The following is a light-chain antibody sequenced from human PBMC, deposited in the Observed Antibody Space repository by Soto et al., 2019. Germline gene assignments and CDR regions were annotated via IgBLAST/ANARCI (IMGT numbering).Light chain of an antibody. CDR3: QQYGSSPPYT. Sequence: EIVLTQSPGILSLSPGERATLSCRASQSVSSSYLAWYQQKPGQAPRLLIYGASNRATGIPDRFSASGSKTNFTLTISRLEPEDFPVYYCQQYGSSPPYTFGQGTKLEIK. CDR2: GAS. CDR1: QSVSSSY. J-gene: IGKJ2*01. V-gene: IGKV3-20*01.